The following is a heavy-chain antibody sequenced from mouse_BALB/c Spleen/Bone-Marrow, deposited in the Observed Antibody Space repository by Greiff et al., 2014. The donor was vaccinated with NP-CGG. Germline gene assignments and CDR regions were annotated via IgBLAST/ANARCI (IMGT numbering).Heavy chain of an antibody. J-gene: IGHJ2*01. CDR1: GYTFTNSW. CDR3: ARHHRFAYYFDY. V-gene: IGHV1S130*01. CDR2: IHPNSGNT. Sequence: LMESGSVLVRPGASVKLSCKASGYTFTNSWIHRAKQRPGQGLDWIGEIHPNSGNTNSNEKFKGKATLTVDTSPSTAYVDLSSLTSEDSAVYYCARHHRFAYYFDYWGQGTTLTVSS. D-gene: IGHD2-14*01.